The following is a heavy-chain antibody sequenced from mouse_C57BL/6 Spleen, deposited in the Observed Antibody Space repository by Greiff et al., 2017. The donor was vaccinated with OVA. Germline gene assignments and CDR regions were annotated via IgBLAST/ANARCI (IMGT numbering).Heavy chain of an antibody. V-gene: IGHV1-85*01. CDR1: GYTFTSYD. J-gene: IGHJ2*01. Sequence: QVQLQQSGPELVKPGASVKLSCKASGYTFTSYDINWVKQRPGQGLEWIGWIYPRDGSTKYNEKFKGKATLTVDTSSSTAYMELHSLTSKDSAVYFCARERVDGYYAYFDYWGQGTTLTVSS. D-gene: IGHD2-3*01. CDR3: ARERVDGYYAYFDY. CDR2: IYPRDGST.